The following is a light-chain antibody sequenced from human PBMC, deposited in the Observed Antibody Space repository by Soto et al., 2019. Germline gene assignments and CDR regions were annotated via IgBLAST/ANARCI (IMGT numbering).Light chain of an antibody. J-gene: IGKJ1*01. CDR2: GAS. Sequence: EIVMTQSPATLSASPGERATLSCRASQSVDSNLAWYQQKPGQAPRLLIYGASTMAAGIPARFSGSWSGTADTPTISRLQAEDVAVSYYQRYNNWPTWTFGQGTTVEIK. V-gene: IGKV3-15*01. CDR3: QRYNNWPTWT. CDR1: QSVDSN.